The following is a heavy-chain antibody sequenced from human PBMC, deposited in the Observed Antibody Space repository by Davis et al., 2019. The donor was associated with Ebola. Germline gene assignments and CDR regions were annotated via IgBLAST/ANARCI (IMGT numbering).Heavy chain of an antibody. D-gene: IGHD2-15*01. CDR1: GFSFSSTW. V-gene: IGHV3-74*01. J-gene: IGHJ4*02. CDR2: IHSDGTST. CDR3: AILTEGY. Sequence: HTGGSLRLSCAASGFSFSSTWMHWVRQAPGKGLVWVSRIHSDGTSTIYTDSVKGRFTISRDNAKNTLYLQMNSLRAEDTAVYYCAILTEGYWGQGTLVTVSS.